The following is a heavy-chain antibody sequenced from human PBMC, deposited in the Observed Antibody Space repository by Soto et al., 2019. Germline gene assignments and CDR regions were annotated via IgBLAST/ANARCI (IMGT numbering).Heavy chain of an antibody. V-gene: IGHV1-69*02. Sequence: QVQLVQSGAEVKKPGSSVKVSCKASGDTFSSYTISWVRQAPGQGLEWMGRIIPILGIANYAQKFQGRVTITADKSTSTAYMELSSLRSEDTAVYYCARQAGPTHPSDYWGQGTLVTVSS. CDR1: GDTFSSYT. CDR2: IIPILGIA. CDR3: ARQAGPTHPSDY. J-gene: IGHJ4*02.